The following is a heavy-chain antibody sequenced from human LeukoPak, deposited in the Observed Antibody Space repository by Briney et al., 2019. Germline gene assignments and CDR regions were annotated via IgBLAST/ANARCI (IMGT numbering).Heavy chain of an antibody. CDR2: ISWNSGSI. CDR1: GFTFDDYA. V-gene: IGHV3-9*01. Sequence: SGGSLRLSCAASGFTFDDYAMHWVRQAPGKGLEWVSGISWNSGSIGYADSVKGRFTISRDNAKNSLYLQMNSLRAEDTALYYCAKDSRWGYGTLEAFDIWGQGTMVTVSS. CDR3: AKDSRWGYGTLEAFDI. D-gene: IGHD5-12*01. J-gene: IGHJ3*02.